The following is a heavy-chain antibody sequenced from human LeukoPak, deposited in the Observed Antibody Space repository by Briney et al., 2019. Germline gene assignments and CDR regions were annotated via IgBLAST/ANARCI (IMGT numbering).Heavy chain of an antibody. CDR1: GFTFSSYW. CDR2: INSDGSST. J-gene: IGHJ5*02. V-gene: IGHV3-74*01. Sequence: GGSLRLSCAASGFTFSSYWMHWVRQAPGKGLVWVPRINSDGSSTSYADSVKGRFTISRDNAKNTLYLQMNSLRAEDTAVYYCARDLYYYDSSGRFDPWGQGTLVTVSS. CDR3: ARDLYYYDSSGRFDP. D-gene: IGHD3-22*01.